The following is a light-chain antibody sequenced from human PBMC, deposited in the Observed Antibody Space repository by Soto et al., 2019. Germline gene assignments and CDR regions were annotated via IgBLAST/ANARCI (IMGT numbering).Light chain of an antibody. CDR1: QSVGSSN. CDR2: GAS. Sequence: DIVLTQSPGTLSLSPGEGATLSCRASQSVGSSNLAWYQQKPGQAPRLLIYGASSRATGIPDRFSGSGSGTDFTLTISRLEPEDSAVYYCQQYGSSPWAFGQGTKVDIK. J-gene: IGKJ1*01. CDR3: QQYGSSPWA. V-gene: IGKV3-20*01.